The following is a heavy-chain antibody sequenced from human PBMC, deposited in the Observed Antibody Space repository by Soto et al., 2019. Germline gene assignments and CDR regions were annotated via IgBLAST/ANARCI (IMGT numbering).Heavy chain of an antibody. CDR3: AKVPVGATGRFDY. CDR2: ISGSGGST. Sequence: LRLSCAGSGFTFSNYAMSWVRQAPGKGLAWVSAISGSGGSTYYADSVKGRFTISRDNSKNMLYLQMNSLRAEDTALYYCAKVPVGATGRFDYWGQGTLVTVSS. J-gene: IGHJ4*02. V-gene: IGHV3-23*01. D-gene: IGHD1-26*01. CDR1: GFTFSNYA.